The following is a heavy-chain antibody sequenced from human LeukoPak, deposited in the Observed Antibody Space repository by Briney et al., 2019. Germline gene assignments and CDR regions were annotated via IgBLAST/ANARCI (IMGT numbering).Heavy chain of an antibody. CDR3: ARDLYRGDYWYYFDD. D-gene: IGHD4-17*01. Sequence: GGSLTLSCAASGFPFSSYSMTWVRQPPGKGLAWVSSISSSRSYIHYAHSVKGRFTISRDNAKNSLYLQMNNLRAEDRAVYYWARDLYRGDYWYYFDDWGQGTLVTVSS. J-gene: IGHJ4*02. CDR1: GFPFSSYS. CDR2: ISSSRSYI. V-gene: IGHV3-21*01.